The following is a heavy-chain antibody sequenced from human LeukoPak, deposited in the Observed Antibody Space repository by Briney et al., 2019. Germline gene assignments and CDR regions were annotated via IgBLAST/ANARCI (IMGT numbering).Heavy chain of an antibody. CDR2: IYPGDFDT. J-gene: IGHJ1*01. CDR1: GYSFTNYW. D-gene: IGHD2-15*01. V-gene: IGHV5-51*01. CDR3: ARRGYCSGAACYSYFQH. Sequence: GESLKISCKGAGYSFTNYWIGWVRQMPGKGLEWMGIIYPGDFDTKYSPSFQGQVTISADKSISTAYLQWSSLKASDTAMYYCARRGYCSGAACYSYFQHWGQGTLVTVSS.